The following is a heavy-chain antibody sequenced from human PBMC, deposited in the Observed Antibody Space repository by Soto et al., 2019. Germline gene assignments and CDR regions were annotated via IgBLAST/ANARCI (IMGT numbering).Heavy chain of an antibody. V-gene: IGHV1-18*01. CDR1: GYNFISHS. D-gene: IGHD2-21*01. CDR2: ISAYNGNT. CDR3: ARGAFCGGAPGCRDMDV. Sequence: QIQMVQSVGEVKKPGASVRVSCKTSGYNFISHSITWVRQAPGQGLEWMGRISAYNGNTNHAQKFQGRLTMTTDTSTSTDYMELRSLRSDDTAVYYCARGAFCGGAPGCRDMDVWGQGTTVTVSS. J-gene: IGHJ6*02.